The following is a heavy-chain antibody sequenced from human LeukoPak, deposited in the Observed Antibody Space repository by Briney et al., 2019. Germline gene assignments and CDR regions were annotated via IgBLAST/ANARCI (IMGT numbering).Heavy chain of an antibody. CDR3: ARRAGDWAVNWFDP. D-gene: IGHD2-21*02. CDR1: GGSLTSSTYY. J-gene: IGHJ5*02. CDR2: LYYDGRT. V-gene: IGHV4-39*02. Sequence: SETLSLTCSVSGGSLTSSTYYWGWFRQPPGKGLEWIASLYYDGRTFYSPSLRSRVTMSGDTSKNHISLKLSSVTAADTAVYYCARRAGDWAVNWFDPWGQGALVTVSS.